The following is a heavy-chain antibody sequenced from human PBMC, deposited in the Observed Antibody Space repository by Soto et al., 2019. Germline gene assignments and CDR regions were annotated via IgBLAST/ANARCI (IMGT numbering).Heavy chain of an antibody. J-gene: IGHJ3*02. V-gene: IGHV3-23*01. CDR2: ISVGGTGT. CDR3: AKGYCSGGSCYPHDAFDI. CDR1: GFTFSSYA. D-gene: IGHD2-15*01. Sequence: LRLSCAASGFTFSSYAMSWVRQAPGKGLEWVSAISVGGTGTYYADSVKGRFTISRDNSKNTLYLQMNSLRAEDTAVYYCAKGYCSGGSCYPHDAFDIWGQGTTVTVSS.